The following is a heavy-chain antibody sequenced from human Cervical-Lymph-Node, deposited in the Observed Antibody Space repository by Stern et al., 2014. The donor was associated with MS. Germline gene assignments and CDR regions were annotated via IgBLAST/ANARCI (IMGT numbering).Heavy chain of an antibody. D-gene: IGHD6-13*01. J-gene: IGHJ4*02. V-gene: IGHV3-30*04. Sequence: VQLVESGGGVVQPGRSLRLSCAASGFSFSSFAMHWARQAPGKGLEWVAVISYDGSHKFYADSVKGRFTISRDNSKNTLNLQLDSLRADDTAVYFCATDVIYSSPWYTSLDYWGPGTLVTVSS. CDR2: ISYDGSHK. CDR3: ATDVIYSSPWYTSLDY. CDR1: GFSFSSFA.